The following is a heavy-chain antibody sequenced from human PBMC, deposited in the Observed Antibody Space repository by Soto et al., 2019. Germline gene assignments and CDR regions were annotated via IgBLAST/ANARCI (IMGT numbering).Heavy chain of an antibody. J-gene: IGHJ6*02. V-gene: IGHV1-8*01. D-gene: IGHD6-6*01. CDR1: GYTFTSYD. CDR3: ARRGLSSSSTFRYFYYGMDA. CDR2: MNPNSGNT. Sequence: QVQLVQSGAEVKKPGASVKVSCKASGYTFTSYDFNWVRQATGQGLEWMGSMNPNSGNTGYAQKFQGRVTMTRTTSTSTAYMELSSLRSDDTAVYYCARRGLSSSSTFRYFYYGMDAWGQGTTVTVSS.